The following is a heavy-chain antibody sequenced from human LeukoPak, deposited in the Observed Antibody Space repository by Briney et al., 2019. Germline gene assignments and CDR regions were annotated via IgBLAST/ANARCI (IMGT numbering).Heavy chain of an antibody. V-gene: IGHV4-61*02. CDR3: ARNRGYYDILTGYFPTDAFDI. CDR1: GGSISSGSYY. D-gene: IGHD3-9*01. CDR2: IYTSGST. J-gene: IGHJ3*02. Sequence: SETLSLTCTVSGGSISSGSYYWSWIRQPAGKGLEWIGRIYTSGSTNYNPSLKSRVTISVDTSKNQFSLKLSSVTAADTAVYYCARNRGYYDILTGYFPTDAFDIWGQGTMVTVSS.